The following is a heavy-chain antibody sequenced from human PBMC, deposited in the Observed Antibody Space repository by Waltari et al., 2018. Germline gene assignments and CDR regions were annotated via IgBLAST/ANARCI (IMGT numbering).Heavy chain of an antibody. J-gene: IGHJ4*02. V-gene: IGHV3-23*01. Sequence: EVQLLESGGGLVQPGGSLRLSCAASGLTFSHYAMSWVRQAPGKGLGWVSDISASGGTIYYADSVKGRFSISRDYSKNTLYLQMNSLRAEDTAIYYCATSGSYRFDYWGQGILVTVSA. D-gene: IGHD3-16*02. CDR3: ATSGSYRFDY. CDR1: GLTFSHYA. CDR2: ISASGGTI.